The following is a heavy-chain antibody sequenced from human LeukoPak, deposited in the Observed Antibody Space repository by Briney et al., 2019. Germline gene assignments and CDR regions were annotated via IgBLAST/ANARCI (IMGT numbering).Heavy chain of an antibody. V-gene: IGHV1-69*04. CDR2: IIPILGIA. D-gene: IGHD5-18*01. J-gene: IGHJ6*02. CDR1: VGTFSSYA. CDR3: ARDLEGYSYGYCYYGMDV. Sequence: GASVKVSCKASVGTFSSYAISWVRQAPEQGLEWMGRIIPILGIANYAQKFQGRVTITADKSTSTAFMELSSLRSEDTAVYYCARDLEGYSYGYCYYGMDVWGQGTTVTVSS.